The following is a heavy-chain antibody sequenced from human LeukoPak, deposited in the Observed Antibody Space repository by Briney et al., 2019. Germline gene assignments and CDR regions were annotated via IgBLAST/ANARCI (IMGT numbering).Heavy chain of an antibody. Sequence: PGGSLRLSCAASGFTFSSYAMSWVRQAPGKGLEWVSAISGSGGSTYYADSVKGRFTISRDNSKNTLYLQMNSLRAEDTAVYYCAKEGSTSCYFLSCYMDVWGKGTTVTVSS. CDR2: ISGSGGST. J-gene: IGHJ6*03. CDR3: AKEGSTSCYFLSCYMDV. CDR1: GFTFSSYA. D-gene: IGHD2-2*01. V-gene: IGHV3-23*01.